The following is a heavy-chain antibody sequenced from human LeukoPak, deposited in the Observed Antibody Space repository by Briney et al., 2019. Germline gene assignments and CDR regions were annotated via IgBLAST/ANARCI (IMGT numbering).Heavy chain of an antibody. J-gene: IGHJ4*02. Sequence: GRSLRLSCAASGFTFSSYAMLWVRQAPGKGLEWVAVISYDGSNKYYADSVKGRFTISRDNSKNTLYLQMNSLRSEDTAVYYCARAALRYYDSSVLYWGQGTLVTVSS. CDR2: ISYDGSNK. V-gene: IGHV3-30*04. D-gene: IGHD3-22*01. CDR1: GFTFSSYA. CDR3: ARAALRYYDSSVLY.